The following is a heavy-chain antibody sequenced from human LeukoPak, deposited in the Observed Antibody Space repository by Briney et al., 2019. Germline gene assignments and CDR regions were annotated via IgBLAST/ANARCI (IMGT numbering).Heavy chain of an antibody. J-gene: IGHJ4*02. Sequence: ASVKVSCKGSGYTFTNYYMHWLRQAPGQGLEWVGWLHPTRGGTNYAQKFHDRVTMTRDQSISQASLELNRLGSDDTAVYYCARMSHYASARYSLFDYWGQGTLVTVSA. CDR1: GYTFTNYY. CDR3: ARMSHYASARYSLFDY. D-gene: IGHD3-10*01. CDR2: LHPTRGGT. V-gene: IGHV1-2*02.